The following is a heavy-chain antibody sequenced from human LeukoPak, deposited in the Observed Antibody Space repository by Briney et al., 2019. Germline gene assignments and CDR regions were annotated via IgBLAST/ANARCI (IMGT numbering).Heavy chain of an antibody. V-gene: IGHV4-39*01. CDR3: TWDSGRYSQIDN. J-gene: IGHJ4*02. Sequence: SGTLSLTCTVSGGPVSSSSYYWGWVRQSPEKGLECIGTIYYAGDTYYNPSLESRLTISVDTSKNQFSLKLRSVTAADTAVYCATWDSGRYSQIDNWGQGTLVTVSS. D-gene: IGHD1-26*01. CDR1: GGPVSSSSYY. CDR2: IYYAGDT.